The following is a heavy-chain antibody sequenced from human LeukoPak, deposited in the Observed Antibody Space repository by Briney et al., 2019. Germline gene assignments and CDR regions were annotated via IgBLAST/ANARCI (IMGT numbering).Heavy chain of an antibody. CDR1: GGSISSYY. CDR2: IYTSGGT. J-gene: IGHJ6*03. CDR3: ARSSFPYYYYYMDV. Sequence: PSETLSLTCTVSGGSISSYYWSWLRQPAGKGLEWIWRIYTSGGTNYNPSLQSRVTMSVDTSKNQFSLKLSSVTAADTAVYYCARSSFPYYYYYMDVWGKGTTVTISS. V-gene: IGHV4-4*07.